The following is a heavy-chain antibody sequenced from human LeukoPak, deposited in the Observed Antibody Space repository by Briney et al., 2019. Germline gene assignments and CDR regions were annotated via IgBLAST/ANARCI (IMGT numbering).Heavy chain of an antibody. V-gene: IGHV4-39*01. CDR1: GGSVTSTTYY. Sequence: SETLSLTCTVSGGSVTSTTYYWGWVRQPPGKGLEWVGVVHYNGATYYDPSLESRVTMSIDTSENQFSLKVTSVTAADTAVYYCARRRVAATAGWFDPWGQGTLVTVSS. J-gene: IGHJ5*02. CDR2: VHYNGAT. CDR3: ARRRVAATAGWFDP. D-gene: IGHD2-15*01.